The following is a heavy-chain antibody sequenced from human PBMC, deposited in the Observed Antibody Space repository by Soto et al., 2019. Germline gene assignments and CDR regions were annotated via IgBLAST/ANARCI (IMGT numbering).Heavy chain of an antibody. CDR3: HGYGY. D-gene: IGHD5-12*01. J-gene: IGHJ4*02. Sequence: EVQVVESGGGLIQPGGSLRLSCVVSGFTVSSTNYMSWVRQAPGKGLGWVSVIYSGGTTFYADSVKGRFTISRENSKNTLYLQMNSLRAEDTAVYYCHGYGYWGQGTLVTVSS. V-gene: IGHV3-53*01. CDR1: GFTVSSTNY. CDR2: IYSGGTT.